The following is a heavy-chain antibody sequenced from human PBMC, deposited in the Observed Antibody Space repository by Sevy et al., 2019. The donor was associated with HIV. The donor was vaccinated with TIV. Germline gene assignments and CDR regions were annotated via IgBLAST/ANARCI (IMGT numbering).Heavy chain of an antibody. J-gene: IGHJ3*02. V-gene: IGHV3-48*01. CDR3: ASYYTIFGVVTLGAFDI. CDR2: ISSSSTI. D-gene: IGHD3-3*01. CDR1: GFTFSSYS. Sequence: GGSLRLSCAASGFTFSSYSMNWVRQAPGKGLEWVSYISSSSTIYYADSVKGRFTISRDNAKNSLYLQMNSLRAEDTAVYYCASYYTIFGVVTLGAFDIWGQGTMVTVSS.